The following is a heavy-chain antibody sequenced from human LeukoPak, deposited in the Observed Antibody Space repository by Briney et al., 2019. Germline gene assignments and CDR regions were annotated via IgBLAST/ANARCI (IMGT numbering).Heavy chain of an antibody. CDR1: GFTFSSYA. J-gene: IGHJ3*02. Sequence: GGSLRLSCAASGFTFSSYAMNWVRQAPGKGLEWVSGISWNSGSIGYADSVKGRFTISRDNAKNSLYLQMNSLRAEDTAVYYCAKPYSSGWTTDAFDIWGQGTMVTVSS. V-gene: IGHV3-9*01. CDR2: ISWNSGSI. CDR3: AKPYSSGWTTDAFDI. D-gene: IGHD6-19*01.